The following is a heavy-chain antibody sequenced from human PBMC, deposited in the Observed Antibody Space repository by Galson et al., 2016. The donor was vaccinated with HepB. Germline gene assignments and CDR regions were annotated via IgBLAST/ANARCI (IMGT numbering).Heavy chain of an antibody. V-gene: IGHV4-59*01. CDR1: GGSFSSYY. CDR3: ASMVRGVTIYY. Sequence: SETLSLTCNVSGGSFSSYYWTWIRQPPGKGLEWIGYIHYSGNTKYKPSLKSRVTISLDTSKKQFSLQLTSVTAADTAVYYCASMVRGVTIYYWGQGTLVTVSS. D-gene: IGHD3-10*01. CDR2: IHYSGNT. J-gene: IGHJ4*02.